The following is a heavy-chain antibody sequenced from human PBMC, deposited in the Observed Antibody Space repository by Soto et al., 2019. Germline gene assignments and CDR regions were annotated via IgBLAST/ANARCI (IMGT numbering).Heavy chain of an antibody. CDR2: ISTHNGNT. CDR1: VFTSSG. D-gene: IGHD1-1*01. V-gene: IGHV1-18*04. J-gene: IGHJ3*01. Sequence: ASVKVSCKASVFTSSGISWVRQAPGQRLEWMGWISTHNGNTIYAQKFQGRVIMTMDTSTTTVYMELRSLRPDDTAVYLCAREGIPGLFGAYDLWGQGTMVTVSS. CDR3: AREGIPGLFGAYDL.